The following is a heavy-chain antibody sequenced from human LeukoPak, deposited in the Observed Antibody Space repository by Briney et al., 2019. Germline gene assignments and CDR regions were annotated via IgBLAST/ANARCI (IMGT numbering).Heavy chain of an antibody. V-gene: IGHV4-59*12. D-gene: IGHD5-24*01. CDR1: GASLNDYY. J-gene: IGHJ4*02. Sequence: SETLSLTCTVSGASLNDYYWSWIRQPSRKALEWIGFIHSSGSANSNPSLTSRVTISIDTSKNQFSLNLRSLTAADTAVYFCASGAADGYNFGFDYWGQGTLAAVSS. CDR2: IHSSGSA. CDR3: ASGAADGYNFGFDY.